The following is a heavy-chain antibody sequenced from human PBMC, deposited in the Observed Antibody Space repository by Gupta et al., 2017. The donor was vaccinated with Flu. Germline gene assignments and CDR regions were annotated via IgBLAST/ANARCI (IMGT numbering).Heavy chain of an antibody. CDR1: GFTFSRYG. D-gene: IGHD5-18*01. CDR3: ARDTAMVDYYYGMDV. J-gene: IGHJ6*02. CDR2: ILYDGSNK. V-gene: IGHV3-33*01. Sequence: QVQLVESGGGVVQPGRSLRLSCAASGFTFSRYGMHWVRPAPGKGLGWVAVILYDGSNKYYADSVKGRFPISRDNSKNTLYLQMNSLRAEDTAVYYCARDTAMVDYYYGMDVWGQGTTVTVSS.